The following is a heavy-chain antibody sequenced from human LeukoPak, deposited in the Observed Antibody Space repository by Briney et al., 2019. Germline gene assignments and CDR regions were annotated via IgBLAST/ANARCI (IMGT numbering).Heavy chain of an antibody. V-gene: IGHV3-43*01. CDR3: VRVALPAAIYYYMDI. CDR2: LSWDGSTT. Sequence: PGGSLRLSCAASGFTLDDYAMHWVRQAPGKGLEGVSLLSWDGSTTYYADSVGGRFTVSRDTNKNSLLLQMNSLRTEDTALYYCVRVALPAAIYYYMDIWGKGTTVIVSS. CDR1: GFTLDDYA. D-gene: IGHD2-2*01. J-gene: IGHJ6*03.